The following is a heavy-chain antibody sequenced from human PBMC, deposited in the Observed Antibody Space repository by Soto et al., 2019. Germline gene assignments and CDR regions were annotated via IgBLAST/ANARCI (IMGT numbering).Heavy chain of an antibody. CDR1: GGTFRSYV. J-gene: IGHJ4*02. CDR3: ARIGTLDWIDDY. V-gene: IGHV1-69*12. CDR2: IIPMYGTT. D-gene: IGHD1-1*01. Sequence: QVQLVQSGAGVKKPGSSVKVSCKASGGTFRSYVTSWVRQAPGQGLEWLGGIIPMYGTTYYAQTFQGRVTISADESTSTAFMELSSLRSEDTAVYYCARIGTLDWIDDYWGQGTLVTVSS.